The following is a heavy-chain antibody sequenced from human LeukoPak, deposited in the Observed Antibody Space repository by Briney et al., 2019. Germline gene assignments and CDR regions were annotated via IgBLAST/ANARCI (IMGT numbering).Heavy chain of an antibody. CDR2: IYHSGST. J-gene: IGHJ6*02. V-gene: IGHV4-4*02. CDR3: ARVGSSSWYFDYYYGMDV. CDR1: GGSISSSNW. Sequence: SGTLSLTCAVSGGSISSSNWWSWVRQPPGKGLEWIGEIYHSGSTNYNPSLKSRVTISVDKSKNQFSLKLSSVTAADTAVYYCARVGSSSWYFDYYYGMDVWGQGTTVTVSS. D-gene: IGHD6-13*01.